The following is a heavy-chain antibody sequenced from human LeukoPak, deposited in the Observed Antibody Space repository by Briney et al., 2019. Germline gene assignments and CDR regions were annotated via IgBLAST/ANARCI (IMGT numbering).Heavy chain of an antibody. Sequence: GGSLRLSCAASGFTFSNYVMSWVRQAPGKWLEWVSGISGSGGSTYYADSVKGRFTISRDNSKNTLYLQMNSLRAEDTAVYYCAKDGIGELLLYYFDYWGQGTLVTVSS. J-gene: IGHJ4*02. CDR1: GFTFSNYV. CDR2: ISGSGGST. D-gene: IGHD3-10*01. CDR3: AKDGIGELLLYYFDY. V-gene: IGHV3-23*01.